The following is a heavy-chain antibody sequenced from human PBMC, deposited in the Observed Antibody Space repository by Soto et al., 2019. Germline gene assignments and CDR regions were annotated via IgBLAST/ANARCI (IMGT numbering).Heavy chain of an antibody. CDR1: GFTFSSYS. CDR3: ARDEAANGLHYNYMDV. D-gene: IGHD2-15*01. V-gene: IGHV3-48*01. Sequence: GGSLRLSCAACGFTFSSYSMNWVRQAPGKGLEWVSYISSSSSTIYYADSVKGRFTISRDNAKNSLYLQMNSLRAEDTAVYYCARDEAANGLHYNYMDVWGKGTTVTGSS. J-gene: IGHJ6*03. CDR2: ISSSSSTI.